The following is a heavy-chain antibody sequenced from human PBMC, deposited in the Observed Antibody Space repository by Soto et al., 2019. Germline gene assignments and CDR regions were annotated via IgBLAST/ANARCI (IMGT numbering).Heavy chain of an antibody. J-gene: IGHJ4*02. CDR1: GDSLNNNW. Sequence: QVQLLESGPTLVKPSEILFLTCSVSGDSLNNNWWTWIRQAPGTAPELVGYIYYKGDTRYNPSLESRVTISLDTPKNQISLELRSLSGADTAVYLCARGSLVYDSWGQGILVTVSS. D-gene: IGHD3-16*01. V-gene: IGHV4-59*01. CDR3: ARGSLVYDS. CDR2: IYYKGDT.